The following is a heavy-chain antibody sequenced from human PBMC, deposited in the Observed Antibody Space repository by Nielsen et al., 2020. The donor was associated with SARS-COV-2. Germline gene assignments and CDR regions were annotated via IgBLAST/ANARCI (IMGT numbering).Heavy chain of an antibody. J-gene: IGHJ4*02. CDR2: ISYDGSNK. V-gene: IGHV3-30*03. D-gene: IGHD1-26*01. Sequence: GESLKISCAASGFTFSSYGMHWVRQAPGKGLEWVAVISYDGSNKYYADSVKGRFTISRDNSKNTLYLQMNSLRAEDTALYYCASGSYFPVWGQGTLVTVSS. CDR1: GFTFSSYG. CDR3: ASGSYFPV.